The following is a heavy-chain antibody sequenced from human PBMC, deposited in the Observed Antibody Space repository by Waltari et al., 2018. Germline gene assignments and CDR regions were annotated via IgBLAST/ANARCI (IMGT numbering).Heavy chain of an antibody. CDR3: VQLPGY. J-gene: IGHJ4*02. CDR2: HYYSGST. D-gene: IGHD2-15*01. V-gene: IGHV4-39*01. CDR1: GGSIDSTYNY. Sequence: QVQLQESGPGLVKPSETLSLTCTVSGGSIDSTYNYWGWIRQPPGKGLEWIGSHYYSGSTHHNPSLKSRVTISVDTSKNQFSLKLTSVTAADTAVYYCVQLPGYWGQGILVTVSS.